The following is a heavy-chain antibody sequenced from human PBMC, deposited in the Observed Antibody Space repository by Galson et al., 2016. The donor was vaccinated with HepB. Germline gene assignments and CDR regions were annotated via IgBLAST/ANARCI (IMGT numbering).Heavy chain of an antibody. D-gene: IGHD2-21*01. V-gene: IGHV5-51*01. CDR2: IYPGDSDT. J-gene: IGHJ4*02. Sequence: QSGAEVKKPGESLKISCQGSGYNFATYWVAWVRRVPGKGLGWMGMIYPGDSDTTYNPSFQGHVTMSADKSINTAYLQWNSLRTSDSAIYYCARHGINRGPSDYWGQGTLVSVTS. CDR1: GYNFATYW. CDR3: ARHGINRGPSDY.